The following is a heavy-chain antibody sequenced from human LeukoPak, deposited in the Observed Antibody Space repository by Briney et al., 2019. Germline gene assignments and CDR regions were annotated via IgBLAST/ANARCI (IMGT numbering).Heavy chain of an antibody. V-gene: IGHV4-59*01. D-gene: IGHD5-18*01. CDR3: ASGTAMVFADY. J-gene: IGHJ4*02. CDR1: GGSISSYY. Sequence: PSETLSLTCPVSGGSISSYYWSWIRQPPGKGLEWIGYIYYSGSTNYNPSLKSRVTISVDTSKNQFSLKLSSVTAADTAVYYCASGTAMVFADYWGQGTLVTVSS. CDR2: IYYSGST.